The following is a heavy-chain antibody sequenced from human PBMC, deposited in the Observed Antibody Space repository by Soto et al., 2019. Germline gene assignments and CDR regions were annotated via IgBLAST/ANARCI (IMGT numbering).Heavy chain of an antibody. V-gene: IGHV3-21*01. D-gene: IGHD3-22*01. CDR3: ARDYYKYYDSSGYYRSPAY. CDR1: GFTFSSYS. CDR2: ISSSGSYI. J-gene: IGHJ4*02. Sequence: GSLRLSCAASGFTFSSYSMNWVRHAPGKGLEWVSSISSSGSYIYYADSVKGRFTISRDNSRNTLFLQMNSLRAEDTAVYYCARDYYKYYDSSGYYRSPAYWGQGTLVTVSS.